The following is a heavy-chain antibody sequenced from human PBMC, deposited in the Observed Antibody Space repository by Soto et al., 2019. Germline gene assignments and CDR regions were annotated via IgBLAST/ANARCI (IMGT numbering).Heavy chain of an antibody. J-gene: IGHJ4*02. V-gene: IGHV1-3*05. CDR3: ARSIVVVTALDY. CDR2: INAGNGNT. CDR1: GYTFTSYA. D-gene: IGHD2-21*02. Sequence: QVQLVQSGAEEKEPGASVEVSCKASGYTFTSYAMHWVRQAPGQRLEWMGWINAGNGNTKYSQKFQGRVTITRDTSASTAYMELSSLRSEDTAVYYCARSIVVVTALDYWGQGTLVTVSS.